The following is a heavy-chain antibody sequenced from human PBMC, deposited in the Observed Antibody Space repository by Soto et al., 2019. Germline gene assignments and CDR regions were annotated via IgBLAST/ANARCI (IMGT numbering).Heavy chain of an antibody. V-gene: IGHV4-31*03. CDR2: IYHSGST. J-gene: IGHJ4*02. Sequence: QVQLQESGPGLVKPSQTLSLTCTVSDGSISSGGFHWSWIRQHPGKGLEWIGYIYHSGSTSYNPSLKSRLTISVDTSKNQFSLKLSSVTAADTAVYYCARGVIHWGQGTLVTVSS. CDR3: ARGVIH. CDR1: DGSISSGGFH. D-gene: IGHD3-16*02.